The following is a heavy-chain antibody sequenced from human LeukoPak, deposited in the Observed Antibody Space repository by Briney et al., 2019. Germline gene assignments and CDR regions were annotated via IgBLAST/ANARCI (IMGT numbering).Heavy chain of an antibody. Sequence: ASVKVSCKASGGTFSSYAISWVRQAPGQGLEWMGGIIPIFGTANYAQKFQGRVTMTRDTSTSTVYMELSSLRSEDTAVYYCARDPRVVGWLQLREEGFFDYWGQGTLVTVSS. CDR2: IIPIFGTA. J-gene: IGHJ4*02. V-gene: IGHV1-69*05. CDR1: GGTFSSYA. D-gene: IGHD5-24*01. CDR3: ARDPRVVGWLQLREEGFFDY.